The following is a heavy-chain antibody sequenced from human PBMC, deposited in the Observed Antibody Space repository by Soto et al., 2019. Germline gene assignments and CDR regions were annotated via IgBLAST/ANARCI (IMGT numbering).Heavy chain of an antibody. J-gene: IGHJ4*02. Sequence: QVQLQESGPGLVKPSQTLSLTCTVSGGSISSGGHYWSWIRQHPGKVLEWIGYIYYSGTTYYSPSLQSRVIISVDTSKNQFSLKLKSVTAADTAVYYCARDFSGYGSIDYWGLGTLVTVSS. D-gene: IGHD2-2*01. V-gene: IGHV4-31*03. CDR2: IYYSGTT. CDR3: ARDFSGYGSIDY. CDR1: GGSISSGGHY.